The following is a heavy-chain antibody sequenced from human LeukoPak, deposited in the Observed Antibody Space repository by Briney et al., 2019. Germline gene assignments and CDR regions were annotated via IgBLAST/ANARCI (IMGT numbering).Heavy chain of an antibody. CDR3: MRRDTGWNYSDY. CDR1: GGSIYSHY. V-gene: IGHV4-59*08. Sequence: PSETLSLTCVVSGGSIYSHYWGWIRQPPGKGLEWIGDIYYKGNTNYNPSLKSRVTISLDTSKNHLSLTLTSVVAADTAIYYCMRRDTGWNYSDYWGQGIRVTVSS. D-gene: IGHD6-19*01. CDR2: IYYKGNT. J-gene: IGHJ4*02.